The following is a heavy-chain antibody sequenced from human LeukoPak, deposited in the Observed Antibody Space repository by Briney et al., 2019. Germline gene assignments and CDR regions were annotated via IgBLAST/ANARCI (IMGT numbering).Heavy chain of an antibody. J-gene: IGHJ4*02. D-gene: IGHD3-22*01. CDR3: ASSYDSSGYYDDYFDY. Sequence: PSQTLSLTCTVSGGSISSGGYYWSWIRQHPGKGLEWIGYIYYSGGTYYNPSLKSRVTISVDTSKNQFSLKLSSVTAADTAVYYCASSYDSSGYYDDYFDYWGQGTLVTVSS. CDR2: IYYSGGT. CDR1: GGSISSGGYY. V-gene: IGHV4-31*03.